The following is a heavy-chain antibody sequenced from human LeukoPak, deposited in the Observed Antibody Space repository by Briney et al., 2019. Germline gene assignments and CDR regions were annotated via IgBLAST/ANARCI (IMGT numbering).Heavy chain of an antibody. D-gene: IGHD3-10*01. Sequence: GGSLRLSRAASGFTFGRYSMNWVRQAPGKGLEWVSSITSSSSYIYYADSVKGRFTISRDNVKNSLYLQMHSLRAEDTAVYYCARAAGELLPFDYFDYWGQGTLVTVSS. CDR3: ARAAGELLPFDYFDY. CDR2: ITSSSSYI. J-gene: IGHJ4*02. V-gene: IGHV3-21*06. CDR1: GFTFGRYS.